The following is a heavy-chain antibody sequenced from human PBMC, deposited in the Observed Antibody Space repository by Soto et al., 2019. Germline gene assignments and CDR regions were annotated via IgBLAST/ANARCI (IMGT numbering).Heavy chain of an antibody. Sequence: PSETLSLTCAVSSGSISSGGYSWSWIRQPPGKGLEWIGYIDHSGTTYYNPSLKSRVTISLHWSKNQLSLRLSSVTAADTAVYYCARENGGHSGNCFDPWGQGTLVTVSS. D-gene: IGHD2-21*02. CDR2: IDHSGTT. CDR1: SGSISSGGYS. J-gene: IGHJ5*02. V-gene: IGHV4-30-2*01. CDR3: ARENGGHSGNCFDP.